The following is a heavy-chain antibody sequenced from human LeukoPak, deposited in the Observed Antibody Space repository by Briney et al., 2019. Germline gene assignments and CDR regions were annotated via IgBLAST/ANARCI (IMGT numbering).Heavy chain of an antibody. D-gene: IGHD7-27*01. CDR1: GFTFDDYG. CDR3: ARTPWGSLDY. V-gene: IGHV3-20*04. Sequence: GGSLRLSCAASGFTFDDYGMSWVRQGPGKGLEWVSGINWNGGMTSYADSVKGRFTIFRDNAENSLNLQMNSLRAEDTAVYYCARTPWGSLDYWGQGTLVTVSS. CDR2: INWNGGMT. J-gene: IGHJ4*02.